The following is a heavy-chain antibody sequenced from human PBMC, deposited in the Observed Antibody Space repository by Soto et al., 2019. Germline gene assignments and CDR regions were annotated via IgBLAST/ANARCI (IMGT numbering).Heavy chain of an antibody. CDR1: GYTFTSYY. D-gene: IGHD2-15*01. CDR2: INPSGGST. V-gene: IGHV1-46*01. Sequence: QVQLVQSGAEVKKPGASVKVSCKASGYTFTSYYMHWVRQAPGQGLEWMGIINPSGGSTSYAQKFQSRVTMTRDTSTSTVYMELSSLRSEDTAVYYCARDPVVVVVAATEDYYYGMDVWGQGTTVTVSS. CDR3: ARDPVVVVVAATEDYYYGMDV. J-gene: IGHJ6*02.